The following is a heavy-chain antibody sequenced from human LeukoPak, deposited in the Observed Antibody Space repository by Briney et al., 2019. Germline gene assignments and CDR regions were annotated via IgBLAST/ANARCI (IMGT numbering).Heavy chain of an antibody. CDR1: GGTFSSYA. CDR2: IIPIFGTA. J-gene: IGHJ1*01. Sequence: ASVKVSCKASGGTFSSYAISWVRQAPGQGLEWMGGIIPIFGTANYAQKFQGRVPITADESTSTAYMELSSLRSEGTAVYYCARGGFGGWSHAEYFQHWGQGTLVTVSS. D-gene: IGHD6-19*01. CDR3: ARGGFGGWSHAEYFQH. V-gene: IGHV1-69*13.